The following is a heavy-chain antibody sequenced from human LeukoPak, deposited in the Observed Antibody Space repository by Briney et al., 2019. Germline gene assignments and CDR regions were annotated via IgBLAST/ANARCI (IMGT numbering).Heavy chain of an antibody. Sequence: PSETLSLTCAVYGGSFSGYYWSWIRQPPGKGLEWIGEINHSGSTNYNPSLKSRVTISVDTSKNQFSLKLSSVTAADTAVYYCARGAVAGTNWGQGTLVTVSS. CDR2: INHSGST. V-gene: IGHV4-34*01. CDR3: ARGAVAGTN. D-gene: IGHD6-19*01. J-gene: IGHJ4*02. CDR1: GGSFSGYY.